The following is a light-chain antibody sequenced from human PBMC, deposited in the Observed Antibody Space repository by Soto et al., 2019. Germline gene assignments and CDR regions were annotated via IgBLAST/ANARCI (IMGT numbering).Light chain of an antibody. CDR2: EVS. CDR3: SSYAGSIRYV. Sequence: QSALTQPPSASGSHGQSVTISCTGTSSDVGGYNYVSWYQQHPGKAPKLMIYEVSKRPSGVPDRFSGSKSGNTASLTVSGLQAEDEAEYYCSSYAGSIRYVFGTGTKVTVL. V-gene: IGLV2-8*01. J-gene: IGLJ1*01. CDR1: SSDVGGYNY.